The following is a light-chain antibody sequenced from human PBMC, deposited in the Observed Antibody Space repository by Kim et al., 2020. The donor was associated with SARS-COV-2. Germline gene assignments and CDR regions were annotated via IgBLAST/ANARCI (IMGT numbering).Light chain of an antibody. CDR3: GAAPANGINFVYS. CDR2: VGPGGIVG. J-gene: IGLJ2*01. Sequence: QAVVTQPPSASASLGASVTITCTRSSGYSTSMVDWFQHRPGKGPRFVLRVGPGGIVGSKGSGIPDRFSVWGSGLNRYLTIQNIPAEAEGDYHWGAAPANGINFVYSFAGGTKLTVL. CDR1: SGYSTSM. V-gene: IGLV9-49*01.